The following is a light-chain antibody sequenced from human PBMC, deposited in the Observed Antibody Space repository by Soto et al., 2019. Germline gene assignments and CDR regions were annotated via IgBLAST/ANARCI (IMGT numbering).Light chain of an antibody. CDR2: GAS. CDR3: QHYYSHPPT. Sequence: AIRMTQSPSSFSASTGDRVTITCRASQGIGNNLDWYQRKPGRAPKLLISGASTLQIGVPSRFSGSGSGTEFTLTINYLQSEDFAIYYCQHYYSHPPTFGQGTNVEIK. J-gene: IGKJ1*01. V-gene: IGKV1-8*01. CDR1: QGIGNN.